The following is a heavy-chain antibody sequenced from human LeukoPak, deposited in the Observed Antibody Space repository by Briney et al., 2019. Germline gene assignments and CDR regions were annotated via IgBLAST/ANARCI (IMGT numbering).Heavy chain of an antibody. CDR2: ISSSGSNI. Sequence: PGVSLRLSCAASGFTFSSYSMNWVRQAPGKGLECVSSISSSGSNIYYAHSVKGRFTISRDNAKNSLYLQMNSLRAEDTAVYYCAREKDIVLMDPPVGMDVWGQGTTVTVSS. D-gene: IGHD2-8*01. V-gene: IGHV3-21*01. J-gene: IGHJ6*02. CDR3: AREKDIVLMDPPVGMDV. CDR1: GFTFSSYS.